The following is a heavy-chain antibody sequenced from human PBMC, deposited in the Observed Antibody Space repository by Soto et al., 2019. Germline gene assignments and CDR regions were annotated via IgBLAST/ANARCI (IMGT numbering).Heavy chain of an antibody. V-gene: IGHV4-34*01. CDR1: GGSFSGYY. CDR2: INHSGST. D-gene: IGHD6-6*01. Sequence: SETLSLTCAVYGGSFSGYYWSWIRQPPGKGLEWIGEINHSGSTNYNPSLKSRVTISVDTSKNQFSLKLSSVTAADTAVYYCARGPIESSIAARPHYYYMDVWGKGTTVTVSS. J-gene: IGHJ6*03. CDR3: ARGPIESSIAARPHYYYMDV.